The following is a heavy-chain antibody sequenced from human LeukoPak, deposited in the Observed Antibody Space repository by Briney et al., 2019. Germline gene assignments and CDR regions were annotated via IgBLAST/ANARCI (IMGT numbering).Heavy chain of an antibody. CDR1: GFTFSSYA. CDR3: AKGGRYYYGSGSYY. V-gene: IGHV3-23*01. J-gene: IGHJ4*02. CDR2: ISGSGGST. Sequence: PGGSLRLSCAAPGFTFSSYAMSWVRQAPGKGLEWVSAISGSGGSTYYADSVKGRFTISRDNSKNTLYLQMNSLRAEDTAVYYCAKGGRYYYGSGSYYWGQGTLVTVSS. D-gene: IGHD3-10*01.